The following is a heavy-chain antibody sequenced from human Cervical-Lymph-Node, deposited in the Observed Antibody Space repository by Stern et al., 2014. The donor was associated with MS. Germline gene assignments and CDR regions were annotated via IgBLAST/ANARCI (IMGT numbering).Heavy chain of an antibody. CDR1: GYTFTGHY. CDR2: INPRTGDT. J-gene: IGHJ4*02. Sequence: QVQLGQSGAEVTKPGASVRVSCKASGYTFTGHYIPWVRQAPGQGLEWMGRINPRTGDTNSAQRFQGRVTMTREPSITTAYLDLSSPTSDDTAIYYCARADGSSWGAFDYWGQGTLITVSS. CDR3: ARADGSSWGAFDY. D-gene: IGHD6-13*01. V-gene: IGHV1-2*06.